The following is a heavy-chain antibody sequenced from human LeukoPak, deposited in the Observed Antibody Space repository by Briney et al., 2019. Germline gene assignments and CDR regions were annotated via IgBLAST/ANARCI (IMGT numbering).Heavy chain of an antibody. CDR2: IKQDGSEQ. V-gene: IGHV3-7*01. CDR3: ARGGYSSGWYFPPDY. CDR1: GFTFTAYW. D-gene: IGHD6-19*01. J-gene: IGHJ4*02. Sequence: GGSLRLSCAASGFTFTAYWMGWVRQAPGKGLEWVANIKQDGSEQYYVDSVKGRFTISRDNAKNTLYLQMNSLRAEDTAVYYCARGGYSSGWYFPPDYWGQGTLVTVSS.